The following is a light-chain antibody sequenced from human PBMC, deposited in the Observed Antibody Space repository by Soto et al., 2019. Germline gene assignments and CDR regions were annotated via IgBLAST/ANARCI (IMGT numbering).Light chain of an antibody. CDR2: GNS. CDR3: QSYDNSLSGVV. J-gene: IGLJ3*02. V-gene: IGLV1-40*01. Sequence: QSVVTQPPSVSGAPGQRVTISCTGSSSNIGACYDVHWYQHLPGTAPKLLIYGNSNRPSGVPDRFSGSKSGPSASLAITGLQAEDEADYYCQSYDNSLSGVVFGGGTKLTVL. CDR1: SSNIGACYD.